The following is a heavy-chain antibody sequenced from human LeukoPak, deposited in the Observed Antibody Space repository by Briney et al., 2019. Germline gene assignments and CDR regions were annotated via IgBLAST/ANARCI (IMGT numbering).Heavy chain of an antibody. Sequence: PGRSLRLSCAASGFTFSSYAMHWVRQAPGKGLEWVAVISYDGSNKYYADSVKGRFTISRDNSKNTLYLQMNSLRAEDTAVYYCARDYSNYYYYYMDVWGKGTTVTVSS. CDR2: ISYDGSNK. J-gene: IGHJ6*03. CDR1: GFTFSSYA. D-gene: IGHD4-11*01. CDR3: ARDYSNYYYYYMDV. V-gene: IGHV3-30-3*01.